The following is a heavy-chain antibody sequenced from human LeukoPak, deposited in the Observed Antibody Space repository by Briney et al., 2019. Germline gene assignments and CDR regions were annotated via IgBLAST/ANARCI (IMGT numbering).Heavy chain of an antibody. Sequence: PSETLSLTCTVSDYSISSSYYWGWIRQPPGKGLEWFGIIYHSGSTYYNPSLKSRVTISVDTSKNQFSLKLTSVTAADTAVYYCARVAKGTMVRPIWGQGTMVTVSS. D-gene: IGHD3-10*01. CDR3: ARVAKGTMVRPI. V-gene: IGHV4-38-2*02. J-gene: IGHJ3*02. CDR2: IYHSGST. CDR1: DYSISSSYY.